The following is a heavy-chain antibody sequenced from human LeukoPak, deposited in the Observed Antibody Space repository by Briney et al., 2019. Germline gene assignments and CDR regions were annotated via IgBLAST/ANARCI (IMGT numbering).Heavy chain of an antibody. CDR2: IKSRIHGGTV. Sequence: GGSLRLSCAASGLSFNNAWMSWVRQAPGKGLEWVGRIKSRIHGGTVDYAAPVKGRFAISRDDSKNTVFLQMSGLEAGDTGVYYRAASVMGGIHHWGQGALVTVSS. V-gene: IGHV3-15*01. D-gene: IGHD1-26*01. J-gene: IGHJ5*02. CDR1: GLSFNNAW. CDR3: AASVMGGIHH.